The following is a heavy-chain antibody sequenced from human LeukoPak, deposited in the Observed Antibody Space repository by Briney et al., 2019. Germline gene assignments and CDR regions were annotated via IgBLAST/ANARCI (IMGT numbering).Heavy chain of an antibody. CDR2: ISGSGGST. Sequence: GGSLRLSCAASGFTFSSYAMSWVRQAPGKGLEWVSAISGSGGSTHYADSVKGRFTISRDNSKNTLYLQMNSLRAEDTAVYYCAKALPLRYFDWISDNDAFDIWGQGTMVTVSS. D-gene: IGHD3-9*01. CDR1: GFTFSSYA. J-gene: IGHJ3*02. V-gene: IGHV3-23*01. CDR3: AKALPLRYFDWISDNDAFDI.